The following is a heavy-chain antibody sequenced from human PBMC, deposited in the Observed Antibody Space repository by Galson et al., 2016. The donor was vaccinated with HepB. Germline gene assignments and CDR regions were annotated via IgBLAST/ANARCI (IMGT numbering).Heavy chain of an antibody. Sequence: SVKVSCKVSGGSLNSYAISWLRQAPGQGLEWMGGIIPILGPTNYAQKLQGRVTITADKSTSTAYLELSSLRSEDTAVYYCARAYYFDSAGFYFGAFDIWGQGTMVAVSS. J-gene: IGHJ3*02. D-gene: IGHD3-22*01. CDR3: ARAYYFDSAGFYFGAFDI. CDR1: GGSLNSYA. V-gene: IGHV1-69*10. CDR2: IIPILGPT.